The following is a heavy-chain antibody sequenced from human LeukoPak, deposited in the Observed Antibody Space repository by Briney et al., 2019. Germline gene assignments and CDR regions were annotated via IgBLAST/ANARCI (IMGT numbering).Heavy chain of an antibody. CDR3: ARGSGAEAATGGYLDR. V-gene: IGHV3-30*04. Sequence: GGSLRLSCAASGFTFSRFAVHWVRQAPGKGLEWVAVISYDGSYKYYADSVQGRFTISRDNSKNTLYLQMNSLSTEDTAAYYCARGSGAEAATGGYLDRWGQGPLVPVSS. D-gene: IGHD6-13*01. J-gene: IGHJ5*02. CDR2: ISYDGSYK. CDR1: GFTFSRFA.